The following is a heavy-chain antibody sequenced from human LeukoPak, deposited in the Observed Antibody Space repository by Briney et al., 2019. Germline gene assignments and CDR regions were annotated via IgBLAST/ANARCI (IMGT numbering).Heavy chain of an antibody. CDR1: GFTFDDYA. CDR2: ISWNSGSI. Sequence: GGSLRLSCAASGFTFDDYAMHWVRQAPGKGLEWVSGISWNSGSIGYADSVKGRFTISRDNAKNSLYLQMNSLRAEDTALYYCAKDMGRAAADPGGGIYYYYYGMDVWGQGTTVTVSS. V-gene: IGHV3-9*01. CDR3: AKDMGRAAADPGGGIYYYYYGMDV. J-gene: IGHJ6*02. D-gene: IGHD6-13*01.